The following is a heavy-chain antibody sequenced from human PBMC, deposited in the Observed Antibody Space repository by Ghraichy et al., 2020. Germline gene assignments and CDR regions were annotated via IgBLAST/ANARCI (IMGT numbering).Heavy chain of an antibody. CDR2: IKQDGSEK. J-gene: IGHJ4*02. D-gene: IGHD3-16*02. CDR1: GFTFSSYW. V-gene: IGHV3-7*04. CDR3: ARGYDYVWGSYHY. Sequence: GESLNISCAASGFTFSSYWMSWVRQAPGKGLEWVANIKQDGSEKYYVDSVKGRFTISRDNAKNSLYLQMNSLRAEDTAVYYCARGYDYVWGSYHYWGQGTLVTVSS.